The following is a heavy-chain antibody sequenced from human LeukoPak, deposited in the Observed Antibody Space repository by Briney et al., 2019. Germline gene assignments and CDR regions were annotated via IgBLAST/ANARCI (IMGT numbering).Heavy chain of an antibody. Sequence: PGGSLRLSCVASGYTFSSFSINWVRQAPGKGLEWVSSISVRSNYLYYADSVRGRFSISRDDARDSLFLQMNSLRAEDTAVYYCVRLRRNSDTSGYYYYYDFWGQGTLVTVSS. J-gene: IGHJ4*02. D-gene: IGHD3-22*01. V-gene: IGHV3-21*01. CDR2: ISVRSNYL. CDR3: VRLRRNSDTSGYYYYYDF. CDR1: GYTFSSFS.